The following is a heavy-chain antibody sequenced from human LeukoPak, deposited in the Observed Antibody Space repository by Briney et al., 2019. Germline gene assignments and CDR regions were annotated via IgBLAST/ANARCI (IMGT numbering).Heavy chain of an antibody. Sequence: PSETLSLTCAVYGGSFSGYYWSWIRQPPGKGLEWIGEINHSGNTNYNPTLKSRVTISVDTSKNQFSLKLSSMTAADTAVYYCASLYYYYYGMDVWGQGTTVTVSS. CDR3: ASLYYYYYGMDV. V-gene: IGHV4-34*01. CDR2: INHSGNT. CDR1: GGSFSGYY. J-gene: IGHJ6*02.